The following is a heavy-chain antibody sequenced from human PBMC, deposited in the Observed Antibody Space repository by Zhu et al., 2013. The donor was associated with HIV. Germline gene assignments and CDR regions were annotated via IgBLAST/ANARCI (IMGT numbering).Heavy chain of an antibody. D-gene: IGHD3-22*01. CDR3: ARDHNSGYYSYFDY. CDR1: GYTLNNYG. Sequence: QVHLVQSGAEVKKPGASVKVSCKASGYTLNNYGISWVRRAPGQGLDWVGWISTYYGNTNYAQRLQGRLTMTTDTSTNTAYMQLSSLRSEDTAVYYCARDHNSGYYSYFDYWGQGTLVTVSS. V-gene: IGHV1-18*01. J-gene: IGHJ4*02. CDR2: ISTYYGNT.